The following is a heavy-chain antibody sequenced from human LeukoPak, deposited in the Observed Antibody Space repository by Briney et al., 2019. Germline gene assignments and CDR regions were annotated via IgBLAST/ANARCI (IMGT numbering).Heavy chain of an antibody. J-gene: IGHJ4*02. CDR3: ARDVFSLGDS. V-gene: IGHV3-74*01. CDR2: INHDGSLR. Sequence: GGSLRLSCAASGFALTNYGMHWVRQAPGKGLVWVSHINHDGSLRNYADSVQGRFTVSRDIAKNTLYLHMNSLGADDTATYYCARDVFSLGDSWGQGTLVTVSS. CDR1: GFALTNYG. D-gene: IGHD5/OR15-5a*01.